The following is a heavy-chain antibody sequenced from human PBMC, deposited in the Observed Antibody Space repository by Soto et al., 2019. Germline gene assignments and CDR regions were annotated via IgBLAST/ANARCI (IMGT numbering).Heavy chain of an antibody. CDR3: ARGGGYCRGGSCYQYDGMDV. J-gene: IGHJ6*02. CDR2: INACNGNT. Sequence: XSVKGSCNASGYPFTSYAMHWVRQAPGQRLEWMGWINACNGNTKYSQKFQGRVTITRDTSASTAYMELSSLRSEDTAVYYCARGGGYCRGGSCYQYDGMDVWGQGTTVTVSS. D-gene: IGHD2-15*01. V-gene: IGHV1-3*01. CDR1: GYPFTSYA.